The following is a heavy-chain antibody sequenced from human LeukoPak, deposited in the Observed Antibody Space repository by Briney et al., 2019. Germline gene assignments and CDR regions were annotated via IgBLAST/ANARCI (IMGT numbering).Heavy chain of an antibody. D-gene: IGHD5-18*01. J-gene: IGHJ4*02. CDR1: TFTFSSYA. CDR3: TTGTWIQLWLVDY. CDR2: ISYDGSNK. Sequence: GGSLRLSCAASTFTFSSYAMHWVRQAPGKGLEWAAVISYDGSNKYYADSVKGRFTISRDNSKNTLYLQMNSLKTEDTAVYYCTTGTWIQLWLVDYWGQGTLVTVSS. V-gene: IGHV3-30-3*01.